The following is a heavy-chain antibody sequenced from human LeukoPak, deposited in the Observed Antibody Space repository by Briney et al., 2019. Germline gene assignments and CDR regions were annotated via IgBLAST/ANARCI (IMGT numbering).Heavy chain of an antibody. Sequence: GSLRLSCAASKFAFSSYAMSWVRQAPGKGLEWVSALSGGGGNTYYADSVKGRFTISRDNSKNTLYLQMNSLRAEDTAVYYCGKNRYSGSLSPFDIWGQGTMVTVSS. CDR1: KFAFSSYA. V-gene: IGHV3-23*01. J-gene: IGHJ3*02. CDR2: LSGGGGNT. D-gene: IGHD1-26*01. CDR3: GKNRYSGSLSPFDI.